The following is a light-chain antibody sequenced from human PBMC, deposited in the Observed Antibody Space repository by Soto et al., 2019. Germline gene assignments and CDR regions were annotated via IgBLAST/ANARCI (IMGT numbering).Light chain of an antibody. Sequence: EIVLTQSPGTLSLSPGERATLSCRASQSVDTNYLAWYQQKPGRAPRILIFGASGRATGIPDRFSGSGSGTDFTLTISRLEPEDFAVYYCQQYGSLSWTFGQGTKVDIK. CDR3: QQYGSLSWT. V-gene: IGKV3-20*01. CDR2: GAS. CDR1: QSVDTNY. J-gene: IGKJ1*01.